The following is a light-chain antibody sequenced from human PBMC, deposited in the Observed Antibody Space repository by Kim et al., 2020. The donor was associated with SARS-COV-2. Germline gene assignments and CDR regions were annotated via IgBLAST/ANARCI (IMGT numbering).Light chain of an antibody. V-gene: IGLV1-44*01. CDR2: TNV. Sequence: GQTVTISCAGSSSNFAISNVNWYQQLPGTAPKLLIYTNVQRPSGVPDRFSGSKSGTSASLAINGLQSEDEGEYYCSTWDDSLDGPVFGGGTKLTVL. J-gene: IGLJ3*02. CDR1: SSNFAISN. CDR3: STWDDSLDGPV.